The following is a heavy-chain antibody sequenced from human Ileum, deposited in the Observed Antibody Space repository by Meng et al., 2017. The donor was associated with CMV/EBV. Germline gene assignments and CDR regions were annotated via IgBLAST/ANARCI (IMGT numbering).Heavy chain of an antibody. CDR1: GFTFSSYW. CDR3: VRGGGWSS. J-gene: IGHJ5*02. CDR2: IKQDGSEK. Sequence: GESLKISCAASGFTFSSYWMSWVRQAPGKGLEWVANIKQDGSEKNYVDSVKGRFTISRDNAKNSLYVQMNSLRAEDSAVYYCVRGGGWSSWGQGTLVTVSS. V-gene: IGHV3-7*01. D-gene: IGHD6-19*01.